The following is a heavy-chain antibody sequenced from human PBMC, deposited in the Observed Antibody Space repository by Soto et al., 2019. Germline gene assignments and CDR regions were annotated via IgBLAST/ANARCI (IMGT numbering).Heavy chain of an antibody. CDR1: GYSFTGYY. CDR2: INPDSGTT. D-gene: IGHD2-8*02. J-gene: IGHJ4*02. V-gene: IGHV1-2*02. Sequence: HEHLVQSGAEVKRPGASLKVSCKASGYSFTGYYSHWVRQAPGQGPEWMGWINPDSGTTNYAQNCQGRVTLTSDTAISTASMDLTSLTSDDTAVYYCARGDYGTGGYPFPYFDYWGQGTLVIVSS. CDR3: ARGDYGTGGYPFPYFDY.